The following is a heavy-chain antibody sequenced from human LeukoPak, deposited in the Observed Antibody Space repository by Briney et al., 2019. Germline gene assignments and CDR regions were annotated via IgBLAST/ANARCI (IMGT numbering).Heavy chain of an antibody. CDR1: GYTFTSYD. V-gene: IGHV1-8*01. J-gene: IGHJ4*02. CDR2: TNPNSGNT. Sequence: ASVKVSCKASGYTFTSYDINWVRQATGQGLEWMGWTNPNSGNTGYAQKFQGRVTMTRNTSISTAYMELSSLRSEDTAVYYCARFGASLAARRTGPPADYWGQGTLVTVSS. CDR3: ARFGASLAARRTGPPADY. D-gene: IGHD6-6*01.